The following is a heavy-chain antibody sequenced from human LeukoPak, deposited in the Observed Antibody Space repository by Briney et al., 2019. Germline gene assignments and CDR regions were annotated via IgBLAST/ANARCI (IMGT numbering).Heavy chain of an antibody. Sequence: GGSLRLSCAASGFTFSIYAMSWVRQAPGKGLEWVSGISGSGSSPYYADSVEGRFTISRDNSKNTLYMQMNSLRVEDTAVYYCAKGPSSGYHYAVEYWGQGTLVTVSS. D-gene: IGHD3-22*01. J-gene: IGHJ4*02. V-gene: IGHV3-23*01. CDR2: ISGSGSSP. CDR1: GFTFSIYA. CDR3: AKGPSSGYHYAVEY.